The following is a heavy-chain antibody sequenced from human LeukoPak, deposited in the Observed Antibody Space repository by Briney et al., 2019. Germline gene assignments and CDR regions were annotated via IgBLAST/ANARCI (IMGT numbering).Heavy chain of an antibody. Sequence: PGGSLRLSCAASGFTFSSYAMSWVRQAPGKGLEWVSDISGSGGSTYYADSVKGRFTISRDNSKNTLYLQMNSLRAEDTAVYYCASSFDYYDSSGYSWFDYWGQGTLVTVSS. CDR3: ASSFDYYDSSGYSWFDY. V-gene: IGHV3-23*01. J-gene: IGHJ4*02. D-gene: IGHD3-22*01. CDR2: ISGSGGST. CDR1: GFTFSSYA.